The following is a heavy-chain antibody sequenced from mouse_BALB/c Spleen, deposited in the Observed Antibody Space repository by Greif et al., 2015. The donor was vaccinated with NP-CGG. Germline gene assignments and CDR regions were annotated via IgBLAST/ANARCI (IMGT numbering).Heavy chain of an antibody. CDR3: ARGTTATGDY. J-gene: IGHJ2*01. V-gene: IGHV14-3*02. CDR2: IDPANGNT. Sequence: EVKLMESGAELVKPGASVKLSCTASGFNIKDTYMHWVKQRPEQGLEWIGRIDPANGNTKYDPKFQGKATITADTSSNTAYLQLSSLTSEDTAVYYCARGTTATGDYWGQGTTLTVSS. D-gene: IGHD1-2*01. CDR1: GFNIKDTY.